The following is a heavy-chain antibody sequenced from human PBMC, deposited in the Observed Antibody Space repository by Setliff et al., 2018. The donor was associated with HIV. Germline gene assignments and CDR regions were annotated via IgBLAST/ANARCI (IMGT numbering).Heavy chain of an antibody. D-gene: IGHD6-6*01. CDR1: GFTVSTYY. Sequence: GGSLRLSCAASGFTVSTYYMSWVRQAPGKGLEYVSSISSNGGNTYYASSLKGRFTISRDNSKNTLYLQMGSLRAEDMAVYYCARDASISSPYDAFDIWGQGTMVTVSS. CDR2: ISSNGGNT. V-gene: IGHV3-64*01. J-gene: IGHJ3*02. CDR3: ARDASISSPYDAFDI.